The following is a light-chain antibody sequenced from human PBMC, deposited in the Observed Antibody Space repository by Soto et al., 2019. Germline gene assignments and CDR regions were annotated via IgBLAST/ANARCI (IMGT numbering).Light chain of an antibody. CDR2: AAT. V-gene: IGKV1-39*01. J-gene: IGKJ2*01. Sequence: DIQMTKSPASLSASVGDRVSITCRASQSISTYLNWYKQRPGKAPEFLIFAATSLESGVPSRFSGRGSGTEFTLTISSLQPEDFATFYCQQSYRAPYTFGQGTKVDI. CDR1: QSISTY. CDR3: QQSYRAPYT.